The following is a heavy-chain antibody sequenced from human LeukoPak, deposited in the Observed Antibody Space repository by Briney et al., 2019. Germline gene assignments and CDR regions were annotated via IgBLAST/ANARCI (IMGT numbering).Heavy chain of an antibody. J-gene: IGHJ3*02. D-gene: IGHD3-22*01. Sequence: GGSLRLSCAASGFTFSSYGMHWVRQAPGKGLEWVAVISYDGSNKYYADSVKGRFTISRDNAKNSLYLQMNSLRAEDTAVYYCARGRRYYDSSQMYAFDIWGQGTMVTVSS. CDR1: GFTFSSYG. CDR2: ISYDGSNK. CDR3: ARGRRYYDSSQMYAFDI. V-gene: IGHV3-30*03.